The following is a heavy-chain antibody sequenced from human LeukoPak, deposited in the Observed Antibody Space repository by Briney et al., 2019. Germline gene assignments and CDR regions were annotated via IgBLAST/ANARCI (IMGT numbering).Heavy chain of an antibody. CDR2: IYHSGST. CDR3: ARGNDCSSTSCSTYYFDY. CDR1: GGSISSGGYY. D-gene: IGHD2-2*02. V-gene: IGHV4-30-2*01. J-gene: IGHJ4*02. Sequence: PSETLSLTCTVSGGSISSGGYYWSWIRQPPGKGLEWIGYIYHSGSTYYNPSLKSRVTISVDRSKNQFSLKLSSVTAADTAVYYCARGNDCSSTSCSTYYFDYWGQGTLVTVSS.